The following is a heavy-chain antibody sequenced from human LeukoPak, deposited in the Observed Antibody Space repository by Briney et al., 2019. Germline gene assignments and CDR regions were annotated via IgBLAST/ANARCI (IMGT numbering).Heavy chain of an antibody. V-gene: IGHV3-23*01. CDR1: GFTFSNYA. CDR2: IGGSGGT. Sequence: PGGSLRLSCAASGFTFSNYAMTWVRQAPGRGLEWVSSIGGSGGTNYADSVRGRFTISRDNSRNTLYLQMNSLRAGDTAVYYCSRDPNGDYVGAFEFQRWGQGTLVTVSS. D-gene: IGHD4-17*01. CDR3: SRDPNGDYVGAFEFQR. J-gene: IGHJ1*01.